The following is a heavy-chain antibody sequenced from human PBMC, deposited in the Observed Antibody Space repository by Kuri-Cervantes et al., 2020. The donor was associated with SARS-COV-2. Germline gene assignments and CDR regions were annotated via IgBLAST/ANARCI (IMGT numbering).Heavy chain of an antibody. CDR3: ARKSGWYENDY. J-gene: IGHJ4*02. CDR2: IYYSGDT. CDR1: GGSIRNYY. Sequence: SETLSLTCIVSGGSIRNYYWSWIRQPPGKGLEWLGYIYYSGDTKYNLSLKGRVTISVDMSKSQFSLELSSVTAADTAVYYCARKSGWYENDYWGQGTLVTVSS. D-gene: IGHD6-19*01. V-gene: IGHV4-59*08.